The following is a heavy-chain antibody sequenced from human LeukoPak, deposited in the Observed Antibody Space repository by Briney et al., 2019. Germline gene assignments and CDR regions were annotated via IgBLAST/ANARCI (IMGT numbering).Heavy chain of an antibody. Sequence: SVKVSCKASGYTFTGYYMHWVRQAPGQGREWMGRINPNSGGTNYAQKFQGRVTMTRDTSISTAYMELSRLRSDDTAVYYCARDDTEVSFDYWGQGSMVTVSS. CDR3: ARDDTEVSFDY. V-gene: IGHV1-2*06. CDR2: INPNSGGT. CDR1: GYTFTGYY. J-gene: IGHJ4*02.